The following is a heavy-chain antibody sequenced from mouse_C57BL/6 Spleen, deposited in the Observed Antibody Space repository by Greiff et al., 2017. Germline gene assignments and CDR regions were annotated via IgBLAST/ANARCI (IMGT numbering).Heavy chain of an antibody. Sequence: QVQLQQPGAELVKPGASVKLSCKASGYTFTSYWMHWVKQRPGQGLEWIGMIHPNSGSTNYNEKFKSKATLTVDKSSSTAYMQLSRLTSEDSAVYYCARDGYYLPFAYWGQGTLVTVSA. CDR2: IHPNSGST. D-gene: IGHD2-3*01. J-gene: IGHJ3*01. CDR3: ARDGYYLPFAY. CDR1: GYTFTSYW. V-gene: IGHV1-64*01.